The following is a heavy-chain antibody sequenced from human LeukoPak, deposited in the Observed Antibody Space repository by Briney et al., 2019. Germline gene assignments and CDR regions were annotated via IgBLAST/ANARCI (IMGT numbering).Heavy chain of an antibody. Sequence: SVKVSCKASGGTFGSYAISWVRQAPGQGLEWMGGIIPIFGTANYAQKFQGRVTITADESTSTAYMELSSLRSEDTAVYYCARAHYDSSGYYYRHFDYWGQGTLVTVSS. D-gene: IGHD3-22*01. V-gene: IGHV1-69*13. CDR2: IIPIFGTA. CDR1: GGTFGSYA. CDR3: ARAHYDSSGYYYRHFDY. J-gene: IGHJ4*02.